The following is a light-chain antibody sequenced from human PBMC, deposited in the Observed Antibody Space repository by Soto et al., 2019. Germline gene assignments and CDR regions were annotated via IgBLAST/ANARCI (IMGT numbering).Light chain of an antibody. CDR3: QQYNNWLGT. Sequence: EIVLTQSPATLSLSPGERVTLSCRASQSVSSNLAWYQQKPGQAPRLLIYGASTRATGIPARFSGSGSGTEFTLTISSLQSEDFAVYYCQQYNNWLGTFGQGTKVDIK. V-gene: IGKV3-15*01. J-gene: IGKJ2*01. CDR2: GAS. CDR1: QSVSSN.